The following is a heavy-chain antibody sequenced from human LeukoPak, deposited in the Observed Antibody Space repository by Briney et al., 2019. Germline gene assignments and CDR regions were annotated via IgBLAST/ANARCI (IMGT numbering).Heavy chain of an antibody. V-gene: IGHV1-18*01. Sequence: GASVKVSCKAYGYTFTSYGISWVRQAPGQGLEWIGWISAYNGNTNYAQKLQGRVTMTTDTSTSTAYMELRSLRSDDTAVYYCARDRAGRLSDPWGQGTLVTVSS. CDR2: ISAYNGNT. D-gene: IGHD3-10*01. CDR1: GYTFTSYG. CDR3: ARDRAGRLSDP. J-gene: IGHJ5*02.